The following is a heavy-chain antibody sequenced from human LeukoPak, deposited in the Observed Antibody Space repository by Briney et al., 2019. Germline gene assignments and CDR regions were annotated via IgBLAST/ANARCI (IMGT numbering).Heavy chain of an antibody. D-gene: IGHD1-26*01. CDR2: ISYDGSNK. CDR3: ARGDHYSGSYYSLGAFDI. V-gene: IGHV3-30*04. Sequence: GGSLRLSCAASGFTFSSYAMHWVRQAPGKGLEWVAVISYDGSNKYYADSVKGRFTISRDNSKNTLYLQMNSLRAEDTAVYYCARGDHYSGSYYSLGAFDIWGQGTMVTVSS. CDR1: GFTFSSYA. J-gene: IGHJ3*02.